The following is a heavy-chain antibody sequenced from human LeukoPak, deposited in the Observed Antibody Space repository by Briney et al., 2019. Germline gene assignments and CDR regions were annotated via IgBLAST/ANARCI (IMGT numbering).Heavy chain of an antibody. Sequence: SETLSLTCTVSGASISSSTYYWGWIRQPPGKGLEWIGSASYSGDTYYNPSLKSRVTISVDTSKNQFSLKLSSVTAADTAVYYCARLRIAVAGIFDYWGQGTLVTVSS. CDR1: GASISSSTYY. CDR2: ASYSGDT. CDR3: ARLRIAVAGIFDY. J-gene: IGHJ4*02. D-gene: IGHD6-19*01. V-gene: IGHV4-39*07.